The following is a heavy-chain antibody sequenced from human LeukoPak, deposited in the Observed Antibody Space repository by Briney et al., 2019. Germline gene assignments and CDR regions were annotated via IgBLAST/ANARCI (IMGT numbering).Heavy chain of an antibody. CDR2: MSGDATST. J-gene: IGHJ4*02. CDR3: AKRTSGSSWYSSDY. CDR1: GFTFSSFA. V-gene: IGHV3-23*01. Sequence: GGSLRLSCAASGFTFSSFAMNWVRQAPGKGLEWISTMSGDATSTYYADSVKGRFTISRDNSKNTLYLQMNSLRAEDTAVYYCAKRTSGSSWYSSDYWGQGTLVTVSS. D-gene: IGHD6-13*01.